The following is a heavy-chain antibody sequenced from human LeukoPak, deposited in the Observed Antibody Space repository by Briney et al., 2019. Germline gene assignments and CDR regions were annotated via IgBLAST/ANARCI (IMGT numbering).Heavy chain of an antibody. CDR3: ARDRVNWNDVGGLFDY. V-gene: IGHV3-53*01. D-gene: IGHD1-1*01. CDR2: IYSGGST. Sequence: GGSLRLSCAASGFPLSSNYMSGARQAPGKGLEWVSLIYSGGSTSYADSVKGRFTFSRDNSKNTLYLQMNSLRAENTAVYYCARDRVNWNDVGGLFDYWGQGTLVTVSS. CDR1: GFPLSSNY. J-gene: IGHJ4*02.